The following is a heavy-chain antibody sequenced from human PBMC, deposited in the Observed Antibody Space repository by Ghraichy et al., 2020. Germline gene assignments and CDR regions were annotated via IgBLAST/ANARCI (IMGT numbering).Heavy chain of an antibody. Sequence: ASVKVSCRASGYTFTDSGISWVRQAPGQGLEWMGWISSFNGNTNYGQQFQGRVTMTSDISTSTAYMELRSLRSDDTAVYYCARDDKIGHTSVLDYWGQGTLVTVSS. CDR3: ARDDKIGHTSVLDY. J-gene: IGHJ4*02. D-gene: IGHD2-21*01. V-gene: IGHV1-18*01. CDR1: GYTFTDSG. CDR2: ISSFNGNT.